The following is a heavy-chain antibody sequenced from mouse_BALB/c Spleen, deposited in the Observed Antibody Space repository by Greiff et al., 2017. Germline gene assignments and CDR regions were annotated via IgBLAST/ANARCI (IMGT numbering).Heavy chain of an antibody. CDR3: ARGATAAMDY. D-gene: IGHD1-2*01. J-gene: IGHJ4*01. Sequence: QVQLQQPGAELVKPGASVKLSCKASGYTFTSYWMHWVKQRPGQGLEWIGEINPSNGRTNYNEKFKSKATLTVDKSSSTAYMQLSSLTSEDSAVYYCARGATAAMDYWGQGTSVTVSS. CDR2: INPSNGRT. V-gene: IGHV1S81*02. CDR1: GYTFTSYW.